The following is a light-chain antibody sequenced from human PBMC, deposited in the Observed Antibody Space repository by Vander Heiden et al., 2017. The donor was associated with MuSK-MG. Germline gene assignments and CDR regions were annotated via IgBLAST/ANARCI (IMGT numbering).Light chain of an antibody. CDR2: GAS. CDR3: QQDESWPLT. J-gene: IGKJ4*01. Sequence: EIVMTQSPATLSVSPGERATLSCRASQSVSSNLAWYQQKPGQSPRLLISGASTRATGIPARFSGSGSGTEFTLTISRLQSEDFAVYYCQQDESWPLTFGGGTKVEIK. CDR1: QSVSSN. V-gene: IGKV3-15*01.